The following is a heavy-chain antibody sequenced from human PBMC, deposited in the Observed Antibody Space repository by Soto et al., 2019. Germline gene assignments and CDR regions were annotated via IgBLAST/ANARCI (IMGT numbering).Heavy chain of an antibody. CDR1: GFTFRNYN. CDR3: ARDIASPGGDYFDS. Sequence: EVQLVESGGGLVKAGWSLRLFCTASGFTFRNYNMNWVRQTPGKGLEWVSSISTGGAYMFYADSVKGRFTISRDNAQNSLFLQIDSTRAEDTAVYYCARDIASPGGDYFDSWGQGTLVTVSS. CDR2: ISTGGAYM. J-gene: IGHJ4*02. V-gene: IGHV3-21*06. D-gene: IGHD2-21*01.